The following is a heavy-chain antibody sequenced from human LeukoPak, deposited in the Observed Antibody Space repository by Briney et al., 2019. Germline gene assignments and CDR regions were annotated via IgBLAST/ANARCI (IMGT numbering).Heavy chain of an antibody. D-gene: IGHD2-15*01. J-gene: IGHJ4*01. CDR3: ARAVLSYCRGGSCPYFDY. V-gene: IGHV4-4*07. CDR1: GGSISSYY. Sequence: SETLSLTCTVSGGSISSYYWSWIRQPAGKGLEWIGRIYTSGSTNYNPSLKSRVTMSVDTSKNQFSLKLSSVTAADTAVYYCARAVLSYCRGGSCPYFDYWGQGTLVTVSS. CDR2: IYTSGST.